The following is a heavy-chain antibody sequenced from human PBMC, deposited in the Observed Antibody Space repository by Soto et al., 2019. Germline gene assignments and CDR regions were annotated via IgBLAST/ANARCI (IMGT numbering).Heavy chain of an antibody. J-gene: IGHJ6*02. CDR1: GFTFTSSA. CDR2: IVVGSGNT. V-gene: IGHV1-58*02. Sequence: QMQLVQSGPEVKKPGTSVKVSCKASGFTFTSSAMQWVRQARGQRLEWIGWIVVGSGNTNYAQKFQERVTITRDMSTSTAYMELGSLRSEDTAVYYCAADSTGTTNYYYGMDVWGQGTTVTVSS. D-gene: IGHD1-1*01. CDR3: AADSTGTTNYYYGMDV.